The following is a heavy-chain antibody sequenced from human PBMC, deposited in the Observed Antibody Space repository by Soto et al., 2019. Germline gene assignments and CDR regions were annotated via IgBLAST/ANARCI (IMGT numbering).Heavy chain of an antibody. CDR2: IKSKTDGGTT. V-gene: IGHV3-15*01. J-gene: IGHJ4*02. CDR3: ARAVASDDLLPYYYFDY. CDR1: GFTFSNAW. D-gene: IGHD6-19*01. Sequence: GGSLRLSCAASGFTFSNAWMSWVRQAPGKGLEWVGRIKSKTDGGTTDYAAPVKGRFTISRDNAKNSLYLQMNSLRAEDTAVYYCARAVASDDLLPYYYFDYWGQGTLVTVSS.